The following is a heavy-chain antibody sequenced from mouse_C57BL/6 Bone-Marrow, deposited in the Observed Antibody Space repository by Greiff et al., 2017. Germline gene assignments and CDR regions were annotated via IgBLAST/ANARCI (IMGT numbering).Heavy chain of an antibody. CDR3: ANDGYFWYFDV. J-gene: IGHJ1*03. Sequence: QVQLQQPGAELVMPGASVKLSCKASGYTFTSYWMHWVKQRPGQGLEWIGEIDPSDSYTNYNQKFKGKSTLTVDKSSSTAYMQLSSLTSEDSAVYYSANDGYFWYFDVWGTGTTVTVSS. D-gene: IGHD2-3*01. CDR1: GYTFTSYW. V-gene: IGHV1-69*01. CDR2: IDPSDSYT.